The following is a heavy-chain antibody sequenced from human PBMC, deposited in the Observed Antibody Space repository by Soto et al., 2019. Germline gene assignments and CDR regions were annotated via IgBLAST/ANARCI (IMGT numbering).Heavy chain of an antibody. D-gene: IGHD3-22*01. Sequence: PSENPYLTCSVYGCSIGSYYWCWLLQRPGKGLEWIAYIYYSGTSYNPSLKSRVSISLDTSKNQFSLKLSSVTAADTAVYYCARTYDGSGPNSGGYAFDIWGQGTMVTVS. J-gene: IGHJ3*02. V-gene: IGHV4-59*01. CDR1: GCSIGSYY. CDR2: IYYSGT. CDR3: ARTYDGSGPNSGGYAFDI.